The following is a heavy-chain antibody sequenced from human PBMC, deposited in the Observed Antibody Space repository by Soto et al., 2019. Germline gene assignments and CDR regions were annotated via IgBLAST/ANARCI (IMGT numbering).Heavy chain of an antibody. CDR1: GYTFTSYY. D-gene: IGHD2-8*01. V-gene: IGHV1-46*01. CDR3: ARADKLGYCTNGVCYPFDY. Sequence: ASVKVSCKASGYTFTSYYMHWVRQAPGQGLEWMGIINPSGGSTSYAQKFQGRVTMTRDTSTSTVYMELSSLRSEDTAVYYCARADKLGYCTNGVCYPFDYWGQGTTVTVSS. J-gene: IGHJ4*03. CDR2: INPSGGST.